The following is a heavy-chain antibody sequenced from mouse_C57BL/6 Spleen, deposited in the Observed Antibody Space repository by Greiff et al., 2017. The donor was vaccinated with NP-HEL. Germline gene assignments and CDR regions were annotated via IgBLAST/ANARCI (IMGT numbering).Heavy chain of an antibody. V-gene: IGHV7-3*01. CDR1: GFTFTDYY. Sequence: EVHLVESGGGLVQPGGSLSLSCAASGFTFTDYYMSWVRQPPGKALEWLGFIRHKANGYTTEYSASVKGRLTISRDNSQSILYLQMNALRAEDSATYYCARYKSNYGYFDVWGTGTTVTVSS. J-gene: IGHJ1*03. D-gene: IGHD1-3*01. CDR2: IRHKANGYTT. CDR3: ARYKSNYGYFDV.